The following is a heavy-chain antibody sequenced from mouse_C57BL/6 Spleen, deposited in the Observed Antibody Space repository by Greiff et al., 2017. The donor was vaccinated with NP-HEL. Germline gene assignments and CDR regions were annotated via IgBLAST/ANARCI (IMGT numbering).Heavy chain of an antibody. CDR3: ARRGIIYDGYFSWFAC. CDR1: GYTFTSYD. V-gene: IGHV1-85*01. D-gene: IGHD2-3*01. J-gene: IGHJ3*01. Sequence: QVQLQQPGPELVKPGASVKLSCKASGYTFTSYDINWVKQRPGQGLEWIGWIYPRAGSTKYNEKFKGKATLTVDTSSSTAYMELHSLTSEDSAVYFCARRGIIYDGYFSWFACWGQGTLVTVSA. CDR2: IYPRAGST.